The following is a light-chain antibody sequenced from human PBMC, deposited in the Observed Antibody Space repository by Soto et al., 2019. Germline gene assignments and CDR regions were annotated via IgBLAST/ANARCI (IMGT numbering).Light chain of an antibody. J-gene: IGKJ1*01. V-gene: IGKV3-15*01. CDR1: QSVSSN. CDR3: QQYDNWPPWT. Sequence: EIIMTQSPASLSVSPGERATLSCRASQSVSSNLAWYQQKPGQAPRLLIYGASTRATGTPARFSGSGSGTEFTLTISSLQSEDFAVYYCQQYDNWPPWTFGQGTKVDIK. CDR2: GAS.